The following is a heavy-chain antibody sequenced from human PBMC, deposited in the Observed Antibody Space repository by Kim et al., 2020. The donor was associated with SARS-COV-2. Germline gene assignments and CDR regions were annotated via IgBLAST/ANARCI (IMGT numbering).Heavy chain of an antibody. CDR2: ISSSSSYI. J-gene: IGHJ4*02. V-gene: IGHV3-21*01. CDR1: GFTFSSYS. Sequence: GGSLRLSCAASGFTFSSYSMNWVRQAPGKGLEWVSSISSSSSYIYYADSVKGRFTISRDNAKNSLYLQMNSLRAEDTAVYYCARFDYGDYGGPDYWGQRTLGTVSS. D-gene: IGHD4-17*01. CDR3: ARFDYGDYGGPDY.